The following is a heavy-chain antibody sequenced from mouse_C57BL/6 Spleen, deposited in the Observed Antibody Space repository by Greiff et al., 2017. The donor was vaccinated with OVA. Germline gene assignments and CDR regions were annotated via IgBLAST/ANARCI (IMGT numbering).Heavy chain of an antibody. CDR1: GYTFTSYW. J-gene: IGHJ2*01. CDR3: FYGNSYFDY. Sequence: QVQLQQPGAELVKPGASVKLSCKASGYTFTSYWMQWVKQRPGQGLEWIGRIDPNGGGTKYNEKFKSKATLTVDKPSSTAYMQLSSLTSEDSAVYYCFYGNSYFDYWGQGTTLTVSS. V-gene: IGHV1-72*01. CDR2: IDPNGGGT. D-gene: IGHD2-1*01.